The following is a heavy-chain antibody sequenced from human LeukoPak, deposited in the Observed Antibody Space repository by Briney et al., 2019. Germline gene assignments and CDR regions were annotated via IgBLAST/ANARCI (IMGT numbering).Heavy chain of an antibody. V-gene: IGHV1-2*02. CDR1: GYTFTDYY. J-gene: IGHJ4*02. CDR2: INPNSGGT. Sequence: ASVKVSCKASGYTFTDYYMHWVRQAPGQGLEWMGWINPNSGGTNYAQKFQGRVTMTRDTSISTAYMELSRLRSDDTAVYYCARVSSGYDYEGYYFDYWGQGTLVTVSS. D-gene: IGHD5-12*01. CDR3: ARVSSGYDYEGYYFDY.